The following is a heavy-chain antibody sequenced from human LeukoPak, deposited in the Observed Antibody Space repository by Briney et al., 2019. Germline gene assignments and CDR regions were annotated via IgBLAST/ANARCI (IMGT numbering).Heavy chain of an antibody. V-gene: IGHV3-33*01. D-gene: IGHD1-26*01. CDR1: GFTFNDYG. CDR3: ARDMGGTYFDY. Sequence: PGGSLRLSCAASGFTFNDYGMHWVRQAPGKGLEWVAIIWHDGNNKYYADSVKGRFTISRDNSKNTLYLQMNSLSAEDTAVYYCARDMGGTYFDYWGQGTLVTVSS. J-gene: IGHJ4*02. CDR2: IWHDGNNK.